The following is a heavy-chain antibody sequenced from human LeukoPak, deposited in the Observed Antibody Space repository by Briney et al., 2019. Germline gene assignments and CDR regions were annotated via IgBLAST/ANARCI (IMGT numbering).Heavy chain of an antibody. V-gene: IGHV1-69*13. J-gene: IGHJ3*02. CDR3: ARDSPPMYYYDSSGPDAFDI. CDR1: GYTFTNYA. CDR2: IIPIFGTA. D-gene: IGHD3-22*01. Sequence: GASVKVSCKASGYTFTNYAMHWVRQAPGQRLEWMGGIIPIFGTANYAQKIQGRVTITADESTSTAYMELSSLRSEDTAVYYCARDSPPMYYYDSSGPDAFDIWGQGTMVTVSS.